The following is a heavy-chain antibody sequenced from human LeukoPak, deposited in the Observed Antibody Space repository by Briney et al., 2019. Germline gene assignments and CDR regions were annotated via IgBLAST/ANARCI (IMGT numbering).Heavy chain of an antibody. Sequence: GGSLRLSCAASAFTFNSYAMSWVRQAPGKGLEWVSAISGSGANTYYADSVKGRFTISRDNSKDTLYLQMNNLRAEDTAVYYCAKCRVGAANFDYWGQGTLVTVSS. J-gene: IGHJ4*02. CDR2: ISGSGANT. CDR1: AFTFNSYA. CDR3: AKCRVGAANFDY. V-gene: IGHV3-23*01. D-gene: IGHD1-26*01.